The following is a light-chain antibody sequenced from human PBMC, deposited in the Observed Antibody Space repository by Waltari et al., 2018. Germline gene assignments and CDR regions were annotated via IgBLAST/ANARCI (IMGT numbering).Light chain of an antibody. CDR3: CSYAGLGIYV. CDR2: EVT. J-gene: IGLJ1*01. Sequence: QSGLTQPASVSGSPGQSITISCTGTSSDVGNYNLVSWYQQYPGKAPQCMVYEVTKRTSGVSDRFSGSKSGNTASLTIYGLQSEDEADYYCCSYAGLGIYVFGTGTKVTVL. CDR1: SSDVGNYNL. V-gene: IGLV2-23*02.